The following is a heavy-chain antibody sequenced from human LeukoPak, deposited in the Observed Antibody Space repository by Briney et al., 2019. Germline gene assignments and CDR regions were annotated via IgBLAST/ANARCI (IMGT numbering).Heavy chain of an antibody. CDR2: ISSSSSYI. J-gene: IGHJ3*02. Sequence: SGGSLRLSCSASGFTFRSYAMHWVRQAPGKGLEWVSSISSSSSYIYYADSVKGRFTISRDNAKNSLYLQMNSLRAEDTAVYYCARGYCSGGSCHQAFDIWGQGTMVTVSS. D-gene: IGHD2-15*01. V-gene: IGHV3-21*01. CDR1: GFTFRSYA. CDR3: ARGYCSGGSCHQAFDI.